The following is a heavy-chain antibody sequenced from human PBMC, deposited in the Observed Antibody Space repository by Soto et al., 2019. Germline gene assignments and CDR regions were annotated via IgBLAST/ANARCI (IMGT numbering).Heavy chain of an antibody. D-gene: IGHD2-15*01. Sequence: SETLSLTCTVSGGSISSGDYYWNWIRQHPGKGLEWIGYMYNSGSTYYNTSLKSRVTISVDTSKNQFSLKLSSVTAADTAVYYCARDRSGGSCYYDYWGQGTLLTVSS. J-gene: IGHJ4*02. CDR1: GGSISSGDYY. V-gene: IGHV4-31*03. CDR3: ARDRSGGSCYYDY. CDR2: MYNSGST.